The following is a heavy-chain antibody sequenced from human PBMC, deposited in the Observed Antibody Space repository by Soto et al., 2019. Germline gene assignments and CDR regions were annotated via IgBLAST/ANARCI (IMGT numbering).Heavy chain of an antibody. CDR1: GYTFTGYY. CDR2: INPNSVGT. J-gene: IGHJ6*02. D-gene: IGHD1-7*01. CDR3: ARVSLELLMTPTYYYYYGMDV. Sequence: ASVKVSCKASGYTFTGYYMHWVRQAPGQGLEWMGWINPNSVGTNYAQKFQGRVTMTRDTSISTANMELSRLGSDDTAVYYCARVSLELLMTPTYYYYYGMDVWGQGTTVTVSS. V-gene: IGHV1-2*02.